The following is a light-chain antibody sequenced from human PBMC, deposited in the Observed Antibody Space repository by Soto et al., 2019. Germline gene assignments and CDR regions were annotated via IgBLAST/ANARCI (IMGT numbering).Light chain of an antibody. V-gene: IGKV3-15*01. CDR2: GAS. Sequence: EIVLTQSPGTLSLSAGDRAPLSFRAIQSLSRSSLAWYQHKRGQAPRLLIYGASTRATGIPARLSGSGSGTEFTLTISSLQSEDFAVYYCQQYNNWPPETFGQGTKVDI. CDR3: QQYNNWPPET. J-gene: IGKJ1*01. CDR1: QSLSRS.